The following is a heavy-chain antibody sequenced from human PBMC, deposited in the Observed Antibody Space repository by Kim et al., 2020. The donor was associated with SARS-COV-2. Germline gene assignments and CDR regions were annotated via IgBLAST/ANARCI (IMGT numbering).Heavy chain of an antibody. D-gene: IGHD2-15*01. V-gene: IGHV4-59*01. CDR1: GGSISSYY. J-gene: IGHJ6*02. Sequence: SETLSLTCTVSGGSISSYYWSWIRQPPGKGLEWIGYIYYSGSTNYNPSLKSRVTISVDTSKNQFSLKLSSVTAADTAVYYCARGDGGNKLLYYYYGMDVWGQGTTVTVSS. CDR3: ARGDGGNKLLYYYYGMDV. CDR2: IYYSGST.